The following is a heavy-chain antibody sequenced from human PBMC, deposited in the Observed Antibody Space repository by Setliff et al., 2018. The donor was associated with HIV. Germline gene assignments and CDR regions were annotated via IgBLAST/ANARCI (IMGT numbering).Heavy chain of an antibody. D-gene: IGHD3-3*01. CDR1: GDSISSYY. V-gene: IGHV4-4*07. J-gene: IGHJ4*02. CDR3: ARSPTKTYYNFWSGYSYFDY. CDR2: IYTSGST. Sequence: SETLSLTCTVSGDSISSYYWTWIRQAAGKGLERIGRIYTSGSTNYYPSLKSRVTISVDKSKNQFSLKLSSVTAADTAVYYCARSPTKTYYNFWSGYSYFDYWGQGTLVTVSS.